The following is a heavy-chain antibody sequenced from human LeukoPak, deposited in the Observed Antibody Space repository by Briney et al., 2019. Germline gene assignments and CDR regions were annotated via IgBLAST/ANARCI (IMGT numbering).Heavy chain of an antibody. V-gene: IGHV3-23*01. Sequence: PGGSLRLSCAASGFTFSSYAMSWVRQAPGKGLEWVSAITTSGSSTYYADSVKGRFTISRDNSKNTLYLQMNSLRAEDTAVYYCAKDLGHCGGDCYFDYWGQGTLVPVSS. D-gene: IGHD2-21*02. CDR3: AKDLGHCGGDCYFDY. J-gene: IGHJ4*02. CDR2: ITTSGSST. CDR1: GFTFSSYA.